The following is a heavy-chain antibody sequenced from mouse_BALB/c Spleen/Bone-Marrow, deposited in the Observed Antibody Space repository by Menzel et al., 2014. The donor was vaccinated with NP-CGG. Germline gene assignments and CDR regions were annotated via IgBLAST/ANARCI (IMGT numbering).Heavy chain of an antibody. V-gene: IGHV8-12*01. J-gene: IGHJ1*01. CDR3: ARRGITTVVATWYFDV. CDR1: GFSLSTSGMG. Sequence: QVTLKVCGPGILQPSQTLSLPCSFSGFSLSTSGMGVSWIRQPSGKGLEWLAHIYWDDDKRYNPSLKSRLTISKDTSRNQVFLKITSGDTADTATYYCARRGITTVVATWYFDVWGAGTTVTASS. CDR2: IYWDDDK. D-gene: IGHD1-1*01.